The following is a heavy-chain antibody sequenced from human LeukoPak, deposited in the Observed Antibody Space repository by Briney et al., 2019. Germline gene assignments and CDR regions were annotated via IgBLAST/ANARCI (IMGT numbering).Heavy chain of an antibody. CDR3: ARDLRPRVESFVY. CDR1: GYTFIYYH. V-gene: IGHV1-2*02. D-gene: IGHD3-3*01. J-gene: IGHJ4*02. Sequence: ASVTVSCMASGYTFIYYHIHWVRQAPGQGREWMGWINANTDGTNYAQRFHGRVAMTMDTTSTTADMDLSSLRSDDTAVYYCARDLRPRVESFVYCGRGTLVSVSS. CDR2: INANTDGT.